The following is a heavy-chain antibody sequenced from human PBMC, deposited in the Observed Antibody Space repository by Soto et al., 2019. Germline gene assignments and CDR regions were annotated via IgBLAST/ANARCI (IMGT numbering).Heavy chain of an antibody. Sequence: EVQLVESGGGLVQPGGSLRLSCAASGFTFSSYWMSWVRQAPGKGLEWVANIKQDGSEKYYGDSVKGRFTISRDNAKNTLYLQMKRLRAVDTSVYYCARDPNIVLVPAAIYYYYGMDVWGQGTTVTVSS. CDR3: ARDPNIVLVPAAIYYYYGMDV. CDR2: IKQDGSEK. J-gene: IGHJ6*02. V-gene: IGHV3-7*01. CDR1: GFTFSSYW. D-gene: IGHD2-2*01.